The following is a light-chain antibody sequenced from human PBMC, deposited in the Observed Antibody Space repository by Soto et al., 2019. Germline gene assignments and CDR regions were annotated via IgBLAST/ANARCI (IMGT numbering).Light chain of an antibody. CDR1: QSLLHSNGYNY. J-gene: IGKJ3*01. CDR3: MQALQAPFT. Sequence: EIVMTQCPLSLPVTPGEPASISCKSSQSLLHSNGYNYLDWYLQKPGQSPQLLIYSGSNRASGVPDRVSGSGSGTDFTLKISRVEAEDVAVYFCMQALQAPFTFGPGTKVDIK. V-gene: IGKV2-28*01. CDR2: SGS.